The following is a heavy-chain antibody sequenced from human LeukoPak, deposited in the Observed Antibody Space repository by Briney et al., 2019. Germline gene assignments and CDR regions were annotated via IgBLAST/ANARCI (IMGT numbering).Heavy chain of an antibody. CDR3: ARPWGSGWYFFDY. J-gene: IGHJ4*02. Sequence: GGSLRLSCAASGFTFSSYSMNWVRQAPGKGLEWVSSISSSSSYIYYADSVKGRFTISRDNAKNSLYLQMNSLRAEDTAVYYCARPWGSGWYFFDYWGQGTLVTVSS. V-gene: IGHV3-21*01. D-gene: IGHD6-19*01. CDR1: GFTFSSYS. CDR2: ISSSSSYI.